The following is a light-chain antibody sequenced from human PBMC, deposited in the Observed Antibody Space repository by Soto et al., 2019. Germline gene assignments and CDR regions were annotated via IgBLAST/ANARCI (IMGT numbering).Light chain of an antibody. V-gene: IGKV3-20*01. CDR3: QQFGSSPLYT. CDR2: GAS. CDR1: QSVSSTY. Sequence: EIVLTQSPGTLSLSPGERVTLSCRASQSVSSTYLAWYQQKPGQAPRLLIYGASCRATGIPDRFSGSGSGTDFTLTISRLEPEDFAVYYCQQFGSSPLYTFGQGTKLEIK. J-gene: IGKJ2*01.